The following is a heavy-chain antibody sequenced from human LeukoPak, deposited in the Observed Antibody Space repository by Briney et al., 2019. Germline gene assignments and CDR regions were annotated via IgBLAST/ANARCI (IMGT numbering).Heavy chain of an antibody. J-gene: IGHJ4*02. V-gene: IGHV3-21*01. D-gene: IGHD2-2*01. CDR3: GRGYCSSTSCYDFDY. CDR2: ISSSSSYI. Sequence: GGSLRLSCAASGFTFSSCSMNWVRQAPGKGLEWVSSISSSSSYIYYADSVKGRFTISRDNAKNSLYLQMNSLRAEDTAVYYCGRGYCSSTSCYDFDYWGQGTLVTVSS. CDR1: GFTFSSCS.